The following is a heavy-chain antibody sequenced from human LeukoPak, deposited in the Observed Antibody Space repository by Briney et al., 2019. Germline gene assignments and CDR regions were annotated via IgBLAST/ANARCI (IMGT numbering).Heavy chain of an antibody. J-gene: IGHJ4*02. Sequence: ASVKVSCKAFGYSLTNCYVHWVRQAPGQGLEWMGEINPSGGSTSYAQKFQGRITVTRDTYTNTVYMDLSSLRSEDTATYYCARGAPTTRIGAGRFDYWGQGSLLTVAS. CDR2: INPSGGST. CDR3: ARGAPTTRIGAGRFDY. V-gene: IGHV1-46*01. D-gene: IGHD5-12*01. CDR1: GYSLTNCY.